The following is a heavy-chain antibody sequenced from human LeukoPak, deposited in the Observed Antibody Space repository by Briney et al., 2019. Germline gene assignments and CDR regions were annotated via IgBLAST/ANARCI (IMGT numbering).Heavy chain of an antibody. Sequence: QTGGSLRLSCAASGFTFSSYGMHWVRQAPGKGLEWVAFIRYDGSNKYYADSVKGRFIISRDNSKNTLYLQMNSLRAEDTAVYYCAEVPAANYWGQGTLVTVSS. V-gene: IGHV3-30*02. CDR1: GFTFSSYG. CDR2: IRYDGSNK. D-gene: IGHD2-2*01. CDR3: AEVPAANY. J-gene: IGHJ4*02.